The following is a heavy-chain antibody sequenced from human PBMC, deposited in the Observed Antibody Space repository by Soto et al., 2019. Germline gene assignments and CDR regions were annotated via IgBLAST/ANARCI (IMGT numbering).Heavy chain of an antibody. CDR1: GGSFSSYA. CDR2: IIPIFGTA. D-gene: IGHD3-10*01. V-gene: IGHV1-69*13. CDR3: ASLYGPHFIY. J-gene: IGHJ4*02. Sequence: ASVKVSCKASGGSFSSYAISWVRQAPGQGLEWMGGIIPIFGTANYAQKFQGRVTITADESTSTAYMELSSLRSEDTAVYYCASLYGPHFIYWGQGTLVTVSS.